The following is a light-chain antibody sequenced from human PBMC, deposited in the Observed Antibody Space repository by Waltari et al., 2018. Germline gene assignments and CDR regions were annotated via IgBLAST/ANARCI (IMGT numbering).Light chain of an antibody. CDR3: QHHFRLPAT. V-gene: IGKV3-20*01. CDR2: GAS. J-gene: IGKJ1*01. Sequence: IMLTQSTGTLSLSTGERATLSCRASQSISRYLAWYQQKPGQAPRLLIYGASTRAPGIPDRFSGSGSGTDFSLTISGLEPEDSAVYYCQHHFRLPATFGQGTKVEIK. CDR1: QSISRY.